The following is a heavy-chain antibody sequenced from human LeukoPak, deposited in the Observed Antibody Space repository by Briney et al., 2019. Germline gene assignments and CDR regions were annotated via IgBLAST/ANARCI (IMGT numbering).Heavy chain of an antibody. CDR2: IYYSGST. V-gene: IGHV4-39*07. J-gene: IGHJ4*02. D-gene: IGHD4-17*01. CDR3: ARGGHYGLPAWGY. CDR1: GGSISSSSYY. Sequence: SETLSLTCTVSGGSISSSSYYWGWIRQPPGKGLEWIGSIYYSGSTYYNPSLKSRVTISVDTSKNQFSLKLSSVTAADTAVYYCARGGHYGLPAWGYWGQGTLVTVSS.